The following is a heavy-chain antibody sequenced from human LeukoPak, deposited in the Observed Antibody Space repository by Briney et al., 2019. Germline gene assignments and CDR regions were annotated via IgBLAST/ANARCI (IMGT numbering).Heavy chain of an antibody. Sequence: GASVKVSCKASGYTFTSYGISWVRQAPGQGLEWMGWISAYNGNTNYAQKLQGRVTMTTDTSTSTAYMELRSLRSDDTAVYYCARDPNHYDSWSGYSDYWGQGTLVTVSS. CDR2: ISAYNGNT. J-gene: IGHJ4*02. D-gene: IGHD3-3*01. V-gene: IGHV1-18*01. CDR1: GYTFTSYG. CDR3: ARDPNHYDSWSGYSDY.